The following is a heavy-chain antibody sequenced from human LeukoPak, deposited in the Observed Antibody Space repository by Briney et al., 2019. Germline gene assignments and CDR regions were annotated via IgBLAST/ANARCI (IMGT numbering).Heavy chain of an antibody. V-gene: IGHV3-7*03. Sequence: GGSLRLSCAASGFTFSNYWMTWVRQAPGKGLEWVANIKLDGSEKNYVDSVKGRFTISRDNTKNSLYLQMNSLRAEDTAVFYCARDQYDTWSRRGNFDSWGQGTLVIVSS. CDR3: ARDQYDTWSRRGNFDS. D-gene: IGHD3-3*01. CDR2: IKLDGSEK. J-gene: IGHJ4*02. CDR1: GFTFSNYW.